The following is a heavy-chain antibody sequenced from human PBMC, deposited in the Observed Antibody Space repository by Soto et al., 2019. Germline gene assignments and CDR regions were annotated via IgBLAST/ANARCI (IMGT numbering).Heavy chain of an antibody. CDR1: GYTFTSYD. CDR3: ARDPASYGFTLGAFDI. V-gene: IGHV1-8*01. J-gene: IGHJ3*02. CDR2: INPYSGNK. Sequence: ASVKVSCKASGYTFTSYDINWVRQATGQGLEWMGWINPYSGNKGYAQKLQGRVTMTRDTSTSTAYMELRSLRSDDTAVYYCARDPASYGFTLGAFDIWGQGTMVTVSS. D-gene: IGHD5-18*01.